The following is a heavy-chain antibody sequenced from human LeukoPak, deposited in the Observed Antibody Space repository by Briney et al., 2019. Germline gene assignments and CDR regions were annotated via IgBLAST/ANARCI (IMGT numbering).Heavy chain of an antibody. D-gene: IGHD2-2*01. CDR3: ARGPYCRSMSCPYWLDP. CDR2: MNPDSGNT. J-gene: IGHJ5*02. V-gene: IGHV1-8*01. Sequence: ASVKVSCKASGYTFTSYDINWVRQATGQGLEWMGWMNPDSGNTGYAQKFQGRVTMTRNTSISTAYMELSSLRSEDTAVYYCARGPYCRSMSCPYWLDPWGQGTLVTVSS. CDR1: GYTFTSYD.